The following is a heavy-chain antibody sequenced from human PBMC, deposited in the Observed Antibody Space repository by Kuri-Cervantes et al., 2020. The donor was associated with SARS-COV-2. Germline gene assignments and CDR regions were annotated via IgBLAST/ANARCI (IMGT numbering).Heavy chain of an antibody. V-gene: IGHV4-4*07. CDR1: GGSISSYY. CDR3: ARSFLSSSDAFDI. J-gene: IGHJ3*02. D-gene: IGHD6-6*01. Sequence: ESLKISCTVSGGSISSYYWSWIRQPAGKGLEWIGRIYTSGSTNYNPSLKSRVTMSVDTSKNQFSLKLSSVTAADTAVYYCARSFLSSSDAFDIWGQGTMVTVSS. CDR2: IYTSGST.